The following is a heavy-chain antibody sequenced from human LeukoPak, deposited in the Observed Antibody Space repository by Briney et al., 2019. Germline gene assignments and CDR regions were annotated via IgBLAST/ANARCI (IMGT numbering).Heavy chain of an antibody. CDR3: TRTYSYSSPFDY. V-gene: IGHV3-30*04. CDR1: GFTFSDYT. D-gene: IGHD2-21*01. J-gene: IGHJ4*02. Sequence: GGSLRLSCTGSGFTFSDYTMYWVRQAPGKGLEWVTIIAHDGGNKYYTDSVKGRFTISRDNSKNTQYLQMSSLRVEDTAVYYCTRTYSYSSPFDYWGQGTLVTVSS. CDR2: IAHDGGNK.